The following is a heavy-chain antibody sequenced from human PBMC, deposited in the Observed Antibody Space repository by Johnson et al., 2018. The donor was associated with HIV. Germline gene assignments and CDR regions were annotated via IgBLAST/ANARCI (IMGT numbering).Heavy chain of an antibody. J-gene: IGHJ3*02. Sequence: VQLVESGGGLVQQGRSLSLSCTAPAFTFGDYATSWLRQAPGKGLVWVSGISWNRGSIGYADFVKGRFTISSENAKNSRYLQMNSLRAEDTALYYCAKDIRTGTPRNYAFDIWGQGTMVTVSS. CDR3: AKDIRTGTPRNYAFDI. V-gene: IGHV3-9*01. D-gene: IGHD1-7*01. CDR1: AFTFGDYA. CDR2: ISWNRGSI.